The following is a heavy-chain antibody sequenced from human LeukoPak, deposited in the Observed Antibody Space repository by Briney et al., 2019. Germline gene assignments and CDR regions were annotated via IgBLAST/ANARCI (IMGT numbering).Heavy chain of an antibody. CDR3: ARAVPYYYDSSGYSDPPDY. J-gene: IGHJ4*02. V-gene: IGHV4-34*01. CDR2: INHSGST. D-gene: IGHD3-22*01. Sequence: SETLSLTCAVYGGSFSGYYWSWIRQPPGKGLEWIGEINHSGSTNCNPSLKSRVTISVDTSKNQFSLKLSSVTAADTAVYYCARAVPYYYDSSGYSDPPDYWGQGTLVTVSS. CDR1: GGSFSGYY.